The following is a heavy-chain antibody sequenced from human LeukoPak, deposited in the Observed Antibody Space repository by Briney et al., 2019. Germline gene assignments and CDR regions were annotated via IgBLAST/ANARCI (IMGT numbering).Heavy chain of an antibody. CDR2: ISSNGGST. D-gene: IGHD3-22*01. Sequence: PGGSLRLSCAASGFTFSSYAMHWVRQAPGKGLEYVSAISSNGGSTYYANSVKGRFTISRDNSKNTLYLQMGSLRAEDMAVYYCARDLYDSTRRAYYMDVWGKGTTVTVS. CDR1: GFTFSSYA. V-gene: IGHV3-64*01. CDR3: ARDLYDSTRRAYYMDV. J-gene: IGHJ6*03.